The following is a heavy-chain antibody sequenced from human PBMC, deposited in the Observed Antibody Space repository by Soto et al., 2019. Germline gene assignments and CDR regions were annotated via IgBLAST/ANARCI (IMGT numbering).Heavy chain of an antibody. Sequence: KQSQTLSLTCGISGDSVSSNSAAWSWIRQSPSRGLEWLGRTYYRSKWYYDYAVSVKSRISINPDTSKNQFSLQLNSVTPEDTAVYYCAGQSSGYHLSSWGQGTLVTVSS. CDR3: AGQSSGYHLSS. CDR1: GDSVSSNSAA. D-gene: IGHD3-10*01. J-gene: IGHJ4*02. V-gene: IGHV6-1*01. CDR2: TYYRSKWYY.